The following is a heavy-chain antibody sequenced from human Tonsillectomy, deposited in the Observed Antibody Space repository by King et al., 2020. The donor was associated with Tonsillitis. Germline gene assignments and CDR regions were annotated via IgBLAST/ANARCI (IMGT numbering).Heavy chain of an antibody. J-gene: IGHJ5*02. CDR3: ARVPDSGSPPTVWFDP. V-gene: IGHV4-38-2*01. Sequence: QLQESGPGLVKPSETLSLTCAVSGYSISSGYYWGWIRQPPGKGLEWIGSIYHSGSTYYNPSLKSRVTISVDKSKNQFSLKLSSVTAADTAVYYCARVPDSGSPPTVWFDPWGQGTLVTVSS. D-gene: IGHD1-26*01. CDR1: GYSISSGYY. CDR2: IYHSGST.